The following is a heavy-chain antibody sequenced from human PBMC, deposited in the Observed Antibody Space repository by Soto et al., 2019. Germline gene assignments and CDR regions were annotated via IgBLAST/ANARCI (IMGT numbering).Heavy chain of an antibody. J-gene: IGHJ4*02. CDR1: GYTFTSYG. CDR3: ARDLSAAVRGRNGIGY. V-gene: IGHV1-18*01. Sequence: ASVKVSCKASGYTFTSYGISWVRQAPGQELEWMGWISAYNGNTNYAQKLQGRVTMTTDTSTSTAYMELRSLRSEDTAVYYCARDLSAAVRGRNGIGYWGQGTLVTVSS. CDR2: ISAYNGNT. D-gene: IGHD6-13*01.